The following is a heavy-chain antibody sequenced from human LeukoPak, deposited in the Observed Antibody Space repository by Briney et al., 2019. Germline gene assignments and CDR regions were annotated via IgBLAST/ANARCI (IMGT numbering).Heavy chain of an antibody. CDR1: GFTFSSYE. J-gene: IGHJ6*04. CDR3: AELGITRIGGV. V-gene: IGHV3-48*03. CDR2: ISSSGSTI. D-gene: IGHD3-10*02. Sequence: GGSLRLSCAASGFTFSSYEMNWVRQAPGKGLEWVSYISSSGSTIYYADSVKGRFTISRDNAKNSLYLQMNSLRAEDTAVYYCAELGITRIGGVWGKGTTVTISS.